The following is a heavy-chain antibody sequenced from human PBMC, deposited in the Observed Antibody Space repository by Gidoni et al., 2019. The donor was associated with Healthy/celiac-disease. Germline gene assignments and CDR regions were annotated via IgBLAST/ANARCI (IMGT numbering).Heavy chain of an antibody. CDR2: IDPSDSYT. CDR3: ARHPLSAGESMIRYGMDV. D-gene: IGHD3-22*01. CDR1: AYNFTSYW. J-gene: IGHJ6*02. V-gene: IGHV5-10-1*01. Sequence: EVQLVQSGAEVNKPGESLRISCKGSAYNFTSYWISWVRQMPGKGLEWIGRIDPSDSYTDYSPSFQGHVTISADKSISTAYLQWSSLKASDTAMYYCARHPLSAGESMIRYGMDVWGQGTTVTVSS.